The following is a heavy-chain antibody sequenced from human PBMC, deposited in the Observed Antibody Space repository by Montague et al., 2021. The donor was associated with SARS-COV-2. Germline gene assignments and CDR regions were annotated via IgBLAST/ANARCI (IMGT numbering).Heavy chain of an antibody. CDR2: IYYSGST. J-gene: IGHJ4*02. Sequence: TLSLTCTVSGGSISSGGYYWSWLRQHPGKGLEWIGYIYYSGSTYYNPSLKSRVTISVDTSKNQFSLKLSSVTAADTAVYYCARLTAGYCSGGSCYWGTGWDDWGQGTLVTVSS. CDR3: ARLTAGYCSGGSCYWGTGWDD. D-gene: IGHD2-15*01. CDR1: GGSISSGGYY. V-gene: IGHV4-31*03.